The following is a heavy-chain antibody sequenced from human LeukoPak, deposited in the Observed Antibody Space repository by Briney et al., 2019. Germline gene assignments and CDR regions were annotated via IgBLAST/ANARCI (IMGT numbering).Heavy chain of an antibody. D-gene: IGHD4-17*01. CDR3: ARHTDRYYYGMDV. CDR1: GYSFTSYW. J-gene: IGHJ6*02. CDR2: IYPGDSDT. Sequence: GESLKISCKGFGYSFTSYWIGWVRQMPGKGLEWMGIIYPGDSDTRYSPSFQDQVTISADKSISTAYLQWSSLKASDTAMYYCARHTDRYYYGMDVWGQGTTVTVSS. V-gene: IGHV5-51*01.